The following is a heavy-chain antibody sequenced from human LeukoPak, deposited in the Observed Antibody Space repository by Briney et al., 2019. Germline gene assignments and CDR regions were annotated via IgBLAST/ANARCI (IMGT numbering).Heavy chain of an antibody. V-gene: IGHV1-69*04. CDR3: ARIGYCSGGSCYYYFDY. J-gene: IGHJ4*02. CDR1: GGTFSSYA. Sequence: SVKVSCKASGGTFSSYAISWVRQAPGQGLEWMGRIIPILGIANYAQKFQGRVTITADKSTSTAYMELSSLRSEDTAVYYCARIGYCSGGSCYYYFDYWGQGTLVTVSS. CDR2: IIPILGIA. D-gene: IGHD2-15*01.